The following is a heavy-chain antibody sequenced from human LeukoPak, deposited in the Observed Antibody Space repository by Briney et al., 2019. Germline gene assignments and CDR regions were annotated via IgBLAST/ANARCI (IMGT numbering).Heavy chain of an antibody. J-gene: IGHJ4*02. V-gene: IGHV3-7*01. Sequence: PAGGSLRLSCAASGFSFTTYWMSWVRQAPGKGLEWVANIKQDGSEKYYVDSVKGRFTISRDNAKNSLSLQVNSLRVEDTAVYYCAKLAKYFYGSETYYFFEHWGQGTPVTASS. CDR1: GFSFTTYW. D-gene: IGHD3-10*01. CDR3: AKLAKYFYGSETYYFFEH. CDR2: IKQDGSEK.